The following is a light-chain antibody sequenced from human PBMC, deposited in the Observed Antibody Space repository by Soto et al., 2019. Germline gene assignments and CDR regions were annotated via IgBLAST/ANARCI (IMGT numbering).Light chain of an antibody. CDR3: SSFSSDTTLFV. J-gene: IGLJ1*01. CDR1: SSNIGAGYD. Sequence: QAVVTQPPSVSGAPGQRVTISCTGTSSNIGAGYDVHWYQQLPGRVPKLLIYGNSNRPSGVPDRFSGSKSGTSASLTISGLQAEDEADYYCSSFSSDTTLFVFGGGTKVTVL. CDR2: GNS. V-gene: IGLV1-40*01.